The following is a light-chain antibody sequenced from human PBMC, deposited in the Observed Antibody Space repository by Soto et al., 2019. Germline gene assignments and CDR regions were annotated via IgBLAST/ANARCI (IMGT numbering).Light chain of an antibody. Sequence: QSALTQPASVSGSPGQSITISCTGTISDIGGYNFISWYQHHPGKAPKLVLYDVNNRPSGISYRFSGSKSGNTAYLTISGLQAEYEADYYCASYTRTTTLVFGGGTKLTVL. CDR2: DVN. V-gene: IGLV2-14*01. J-gene: IGLJ2*01. CDR1: ISDIGGYNF. CDR3: ASYTRTTTLV.